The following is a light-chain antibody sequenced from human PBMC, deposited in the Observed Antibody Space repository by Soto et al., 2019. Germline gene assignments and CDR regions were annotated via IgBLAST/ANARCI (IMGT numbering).Light chain of an antibody. Sequence: QSVLTQPPSASETPGQRVTISCSGRTSNIGNNYVYWYQQLPGAAPRLLIYRNDKRPTGVPDRFSGSRAGTSASLAISGLRSEDEADYHCSTWDDTLGGPVFGGGTKLTVL. J-gene: IGLJ2*01. CDR2: RND. V-gene: IGLV1-47*01. CDR3: STWDDTLGGPV. CDR1: TSNIGNNY.